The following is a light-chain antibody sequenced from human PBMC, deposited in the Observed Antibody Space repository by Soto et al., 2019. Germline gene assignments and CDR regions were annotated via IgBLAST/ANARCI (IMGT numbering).Light chain of an antibody. V-gene: IGKV3-20*01. J-gene: IGKJ2*01. CDR2: GAS. CDR3: QKYGSSPPYT. CDR1: QRVSSSY. Sequence: EIVLTQSPGTLSLSPGERATLSCRASQRVSSSYLAWYQQKPGQAPRLLIYGASSRATGIPDRFSGSGSGTHFTLTISRLEPEDFAVYYCQKYGSSPPYTFGQGTKLEIK.